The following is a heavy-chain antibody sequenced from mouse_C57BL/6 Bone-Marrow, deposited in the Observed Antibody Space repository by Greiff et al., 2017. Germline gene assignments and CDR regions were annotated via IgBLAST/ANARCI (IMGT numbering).Heavy chain of an antibody. CDR1: GYTFTEYT. CDR2: FYSGSGSI. CDR3: ARHEAGNYPAWFAY. Sequence: VQLQQSGAELVKPGASVKLSCKASGYTFTEYTIHWVKQRSGQGLEWIGWFYSGSGSITYNEKFKDKGTLTVDKYSSTVYMELSRVKSEDSAVYFGARHEAGNYPAWFAYWGQGTLVTVSA. V-gene: IGHV1-62-2*01. J-gene: IGHJ3*01. D-gene: IGHD2-1*01.